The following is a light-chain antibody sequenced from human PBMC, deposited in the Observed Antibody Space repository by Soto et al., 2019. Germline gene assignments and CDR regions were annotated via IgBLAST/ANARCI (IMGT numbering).Light chain of an antibody. CDR2: AAS. J-gene: IGKJ4*01. V-gene: IGKV1-9*01. Sequence: DIQLTQAPSFLSESVGDRVTITCRASQGIRDFLAWYQQKPGKAPKLLIYAASTLQAGVPTRFSGFASGTDFTLTINNLQPADSATYFCQQFNVYPLTFGGGTKVEIK. CDR1: QGIRDF. CDR3: QQFNVYPLT.